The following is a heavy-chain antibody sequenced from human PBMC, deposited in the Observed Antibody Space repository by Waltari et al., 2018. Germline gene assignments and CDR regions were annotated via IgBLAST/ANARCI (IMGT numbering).Heavy chain of an antibody. CDR2: IIPSLGIA. CDR3: ARGFWSGFDWFDP. D-gene: IGHD3-3*01. J-gene: IGHJ5*02. V-gene: IGHV1-69*02. CDR1: GGTFSSYT. Sequence: QVQLVQSGAEVKKPGSSVKVSCKASGGTFSSYTISWVRQAPGQGLEWMGRIIPSLGIANYAQKFQGRVTITADKSTSTAYMELSSLRSEDTAVYYCARGFWSGFDWFDPWGQGTLVTVSS.